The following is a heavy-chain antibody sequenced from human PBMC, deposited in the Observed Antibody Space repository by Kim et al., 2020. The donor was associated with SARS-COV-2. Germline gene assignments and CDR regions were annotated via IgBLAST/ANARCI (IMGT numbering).Heavy chain of an antibody. CDR1: GGSISSGDYY. D-gene: IGHD5-12*01. V-gene: IGHV4-30-4*01. J-gene: IGHJ2*01. CDR3: ARDEGGRWLQPGNFDL. CDR2: IYYSGST. Sequence: SETLSLTCTVSGGSISSGDYYWSWIRQPPGKGLEWIGYIYYSGSTYYNPSLKSRVTISVDTSKNQFSLKLSSVTAADTAVYYCARDEGGRWLQPGNFDLWGRGTLVTVSS.